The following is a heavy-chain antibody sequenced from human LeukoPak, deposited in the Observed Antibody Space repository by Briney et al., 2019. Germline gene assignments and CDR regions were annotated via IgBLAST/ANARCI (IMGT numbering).Heavy chain of an antibody. CDR1: GFTFSSYA. CDR2: ISYDGSNK. Sequence: GGSLRLSCAASGFTFSSYAMHWVRQAPGKGLEWVAVISYDGSNKYYADSVKGRFTISRDNSKNTLYLQMNSLRAEDTAVYYCARDRSQGRLWFGEGYWGQGTLVTVSS. V-gene: IGHV3-30*04. J-gene: IGHJ4*02. CDR3: ARDRSQGRLWFGEGY. D-gene: IGHD3-10*01.